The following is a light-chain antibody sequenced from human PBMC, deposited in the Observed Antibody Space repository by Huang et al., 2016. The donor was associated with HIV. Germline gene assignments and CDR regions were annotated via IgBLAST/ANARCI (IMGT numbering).Light chain of an antibody. V-gene: IGKV3-20*01. J-gene: IGKJ1*01. CDR3: QQYSTSPWT. CDR2: GSS. CDR1: HNFTNDY. Sequence: EIVLTQSPDTLSLSPGERGAPSCRTSHNFTNDYLAWYQHKSGQAPRLLNYGSSGRATATPARFSGSGYGTDFSLTIDTVKPEDFASYYCQQYSTSPWTFGPGTKLEIK.